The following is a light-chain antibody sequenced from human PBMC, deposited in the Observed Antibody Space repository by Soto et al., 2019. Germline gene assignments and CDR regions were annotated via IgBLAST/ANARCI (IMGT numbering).Light chain of an antibody. J-gene: IGKJ2*01. CDR2: PAF. V-gene: IGKV3-20*01. Sequence: EMVLTQSPGTLSLSPGESATLSCRASQSVSSSYFAWYQQKPGQAPRLLIYPAFSRATGIPDRFSGSRSGTDFTLAISRLELEDLAVYYCQQYGSALYTFGQGTKLEIK. CDR1: QSVSSSY. CDR3: QQYGSALYT.